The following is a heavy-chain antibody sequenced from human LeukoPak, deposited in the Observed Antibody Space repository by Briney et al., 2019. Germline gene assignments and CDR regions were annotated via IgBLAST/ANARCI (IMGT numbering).Heavy chain of an antibody. V-gene: IGHV5-51*01. CDR2: IYPGDSDT. D-gene: IGHD6-6*01. CDR3: ARQPLYRTSSCDY. CDR1: GYSFATYW. J-gene: IGHJ4*02. Sequence: GESLKISCKGSGYSFATYWIGWVRQVPGKGLEWMGVIYPGDSDTKYSPSFQGQVTISADKSIGTAYLHWSSLKASDTAMYYCARQPLYRTSSCDYWGQGTLVTVSS.